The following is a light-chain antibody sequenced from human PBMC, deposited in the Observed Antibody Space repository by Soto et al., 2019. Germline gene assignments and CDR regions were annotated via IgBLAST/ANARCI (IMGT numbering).Light chain of an antibody. Sequence: DIQMAHSPSSPSASLREGVTMXRRPSQGIRNDLGWYQQKPGKAPKRLIYAASSLQSGVPSRFSGSGSGTEFTLTISSLQPDDFATYHCQQYNSYSTWTFGQGTMVDIK. CDR2: AAS. J-gene: IGKJ1*01. V-gene: IGKV1-17*01. CDR3: QQYNSYSTWT. CDR1: QGIRND.